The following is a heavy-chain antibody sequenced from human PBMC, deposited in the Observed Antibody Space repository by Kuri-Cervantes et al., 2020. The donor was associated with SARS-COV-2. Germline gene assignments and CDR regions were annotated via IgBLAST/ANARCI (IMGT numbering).Heavy chain of an antibody. CDR3: AGQDDYDRSGLTWAFDI. V-gene: IGHV1-69*05. D-gene: IGHD3-22*01. CDR1: GGTLSTYA. J-gene: IGHJ3*02. Sequence: SVKVSCKHSGGTLSTYAITWVRQAPGQGLEWIGGIIPFVTSPYYAQKFQGRVTIATDASTGTAYMELSSLISEDTAMYYCAGQDDYDRSGLTWAFDIWGHGTMVTVSS. CDR2: IIPFVTSP.